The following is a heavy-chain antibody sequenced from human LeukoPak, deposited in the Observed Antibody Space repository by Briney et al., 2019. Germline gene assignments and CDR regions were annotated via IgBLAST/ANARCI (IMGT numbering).Heavy chain of an antibody. J-gene: IGHJ5*02. CDR2: ISSSSSYI. Sequence: PGGSLRLSCAASGFTFSSYSMNWVRQAPGKGLEWVSSISSSSSYIYYADSVKGRFTISRDNAKNSLYLQMNSLRAEDTAVYYCARDTPTYDNWFDPWGQGTLVTVSS. CDR1: GFTFSSYS. D-gene: IGHD2-21*01. V-gene: IGHV3-21*01. CDR3: ARDTPTYDNWFDP.